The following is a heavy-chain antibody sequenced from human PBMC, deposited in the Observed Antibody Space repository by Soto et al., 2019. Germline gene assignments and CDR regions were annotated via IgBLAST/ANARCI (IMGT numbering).Heavy chain of an antibody. CDR3: ARHTDYYDSSGYYVH. CDR1: GYSFTSYW. D-gene: IGHD3-22*01. V-gene: IGHV5-10-1*01. CDR2: IDPSDSYT. Sequence: PGESLKISCKGSGYSFTSYWITWVRRMPGKGLEWMGRIDPSDSYTNYSPSFQGHVTISADKSISTAYLQWSSLKASDTAMYYCARHTDYYDSSGYYVHWGQGTLVTVSS. J-gene: IGHJ4*02.